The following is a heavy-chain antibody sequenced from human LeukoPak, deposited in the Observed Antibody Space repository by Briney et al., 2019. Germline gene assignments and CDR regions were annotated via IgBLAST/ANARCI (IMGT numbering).Heavy chain of an antibody. Sequence: SETLSLTCAVYGGSFSGYYWSWIRQPPGKGLEWIGEINHSGSTNYNPSLKSRVTISVDTSKNQFSLKLSSVIAADTAVYYCARADITMVRGVTSSWFDPWGQGTLVTVSS. V-gene: IGHV4-34*01. CDR2: INHSGST. CDR3: ARADITMVRGVTSSWFDP. CDR1: GGSFSGYY. D-gene: IGHD3-10*01. J-gene: IGHJ5*02.